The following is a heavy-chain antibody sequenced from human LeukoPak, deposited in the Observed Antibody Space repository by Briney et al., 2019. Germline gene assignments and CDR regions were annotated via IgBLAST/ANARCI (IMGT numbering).Heavy chain of an antibody. CDR3: ARTAWVVNQYYFDY. CDR1: GGSFSGYY. D-gene: IGHD3-22*01. CDR2: INHSGST. V-gene: IGHV4-34*01. Sequence: SETLSLTCAVYGGSFSGYYWSWIRQPPGKGLEWIGEINHSGSTNYNPSLKSRVTISVDTSKNQFPLKLSSVTAADTAVYYCARTAWVVNQYYFDYWGQGTLVTVSS. J-gene: IGHJ4*02.